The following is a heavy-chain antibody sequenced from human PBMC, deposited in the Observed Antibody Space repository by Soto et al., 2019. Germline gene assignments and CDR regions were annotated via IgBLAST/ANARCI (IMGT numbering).Heavy chain of an antibody. J-gene: IGHJ4*02. CDR1: GYCFTSFP. Sequence: QVQLVQSGAEVKKPGASVKVSCKASGYCFTSFPIHWVRQAPGQGLECMGWINAANGYTRYSQKFQGRVTITRDTSATTAYMDLSSLTSEDTAVYYCARGGGLDDWGQGTLITVSS. CDR2: INAANGYT. CDR3: ARGGGLDD. V-gene: IGHV1-3*01. D-gene: IGHD3-10*01.